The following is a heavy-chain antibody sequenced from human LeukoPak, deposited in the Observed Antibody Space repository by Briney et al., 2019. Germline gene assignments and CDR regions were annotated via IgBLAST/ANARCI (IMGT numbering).Heavy chain of an antibody. V-gene: IGHV1-8*03. CDR1: GYTFTGYD. J-gene: IGHJ4*02. CDR3: AKNIALTGEFDS. CDR2: MNPNSGNT. D-gene: IGHD7-27*01. Sequence: ASVKVSCKASGYTFTGYDVNWFRQATGQGLEWMGWMNPNSGNTGYAQKFQGRVSLTRDTSISTAYMELSSLRSGDTAVYYCAKNIALTGEFDSWGQGTLVTVSS.